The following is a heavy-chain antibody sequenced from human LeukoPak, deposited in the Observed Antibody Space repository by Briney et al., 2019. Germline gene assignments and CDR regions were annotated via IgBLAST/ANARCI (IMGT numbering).Heavy chain of an antibody. D-gene: IGHD3-10*02. CDR2: IKQDGSEK. J-gene: IGHJ4*02. CDR1: GFTFSNYW. Sequence: GGSLRLSCAASGFTFSNYWMSWVRQALRKGLEWVANIKQDGSEKYYVDSVKGRFTISRDNAKNSLYLQMNSLRAEDTAVYYCARDRMLSDYWGQGTLVTVSS. V-gene: IGHV3-7*01. CDR3: ARDRMLSDY.